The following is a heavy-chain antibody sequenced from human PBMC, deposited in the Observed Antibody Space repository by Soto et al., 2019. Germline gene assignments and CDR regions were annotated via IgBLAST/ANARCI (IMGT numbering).Heavy chain of an antibody. CDR3: AGGVPIAPRNSLSYSYMDV. V-gene: IGHV4-4*02. CDR2: ISHSRTT. D-gene: IGHD6-6*01. CDR1: GGSIRTSNS. Sequence: QVQLQESGPGLVKPSGTLSLTCAVSGGSIRTSNSWTWVRQTPGKGVEGIGEISHSRTTNFHPSLKTRVTIKLDTSKSHFSLNLTSVPAADTAVYFCAGGVPIAPRNSLSYSYMDVWGKGTTVAISS. J-gene: IGHJ6*03.